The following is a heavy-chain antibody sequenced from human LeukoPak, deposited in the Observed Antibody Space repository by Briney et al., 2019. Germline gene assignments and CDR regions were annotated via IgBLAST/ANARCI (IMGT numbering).Heavy chain of an antibody. CDR1: GYTFTGYY. CDR3: ARVPEWFGELLEHFDY. V-gene: IGHV1-2*06. Sequence: ASVKVSCKASGYTFTGYYMHWVRQAPGQGLEWMGRINPNSGGTNYAQKFQGRVTMTRDTSISTAYMELSRLRSDDTAAYYCARVPEWFGELLEHFDYWGQGTLVTVSS. D-gene: IGHD3-10*01. CDR2: INPNSGGT. J-gene: IGHJ4*02.